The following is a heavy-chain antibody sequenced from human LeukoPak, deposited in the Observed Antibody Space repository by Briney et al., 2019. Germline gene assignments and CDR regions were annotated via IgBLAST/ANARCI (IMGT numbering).Heavy chain of an antibody. V-gene: IGHV4-34*01. Sequence: SETLSLTCAVDGGSFSGYYWSWIRQPPGKGLEWIGEINHSGSTNYNPSVKSRVTRSVDTSKNQFSLKLSSVTPSDTAVYYCWGHLSDPDFWGQGTLVTVSS. J-gene: IGHJ4*02. CDR1: GGSFSGYY. CDR3: WGHLSDPDF. D-gene: IGHD3-16*01. CDR2: INHSGST.